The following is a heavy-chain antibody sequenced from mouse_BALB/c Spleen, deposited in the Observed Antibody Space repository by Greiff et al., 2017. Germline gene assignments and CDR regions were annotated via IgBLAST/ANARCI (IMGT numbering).Heavy chain of an antibody. J-gene: IGHJ4*01. CDR2: IDPYNGGT. CDR3: AKRNYGSMGAMDY. CDR1: GYAFTSYN. Sequence: EVKLLESGPELVKPGASVKVSCKASGYAFTSYNMYWVKQSHGKSLEWIGYIDPYNGGTSYNQKFKGKATLTVDKSSSTAYMHLNSLTSEDSAVYYCAKRNYGSMGAMDYWGQGTSVTVSS. V-gene: IGHV1S135*01. D-gene: IGHD1-1*01.